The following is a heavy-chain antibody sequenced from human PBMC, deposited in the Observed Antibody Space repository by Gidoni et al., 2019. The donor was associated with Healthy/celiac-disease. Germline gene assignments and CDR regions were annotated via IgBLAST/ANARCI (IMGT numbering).Heavy chain of an antibody. CDR3: AIYPTDYPYYFDY. CDR2: IIPIFGTA. D-gene: IGHD3-16*01. CDR1: GGTFSSYA. Sequence: QVQLVQSGAEVKKPGSSVKVSCKASGGTFSSYAISLVRPAPGQGLEWMGWIIPIFGTANYAQKFQGRVTITADESTSTAYMELSSLRSEDTAVYYCAIYPTDYPYYFDYWGQGTLVTVSS. V-gene: IGHV1-69*01. J-gene: IGHJ4*02.